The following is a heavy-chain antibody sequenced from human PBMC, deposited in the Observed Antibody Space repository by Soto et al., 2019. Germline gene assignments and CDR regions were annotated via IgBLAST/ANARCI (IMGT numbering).Heavy chain of an antibody. Sequence: QVQLQESGPGLVKPSQTLSLTCTVSGGSISSGGYYWSWIRQHPGKGLEWIGYIYYSGSTYYNPSLRVRVTIPVEPSKNQFSLKLSSGTAADTAGYSWARGGSIAAPFDPWGQGTLVPVS. D-gene: IGHD6-6*01. J-gene: IGHJ5*02. CDR3: ARGGSIAAPFDP. CDR1: GGSISSGGYY. V-gene: IGHV4-31*03. CDR2: IYYSGST.